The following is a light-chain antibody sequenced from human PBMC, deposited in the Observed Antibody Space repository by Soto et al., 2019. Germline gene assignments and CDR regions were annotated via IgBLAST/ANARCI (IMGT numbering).Light chain of an antibody. CDR1: SSDVGGYNF. CDR2: DVR. Sequence: QSALTQPASVSGSPGQSISISCTGTSSDVGGYNFVSWYQEHPRKAPKFIIYDVRNRPSGISNRFSGSRSSNTASLTISGLQAEDEADYYCSSYTSSSTVIFGGGNKLTVL. CDR3: SSYTSSSTVI. J-gene: IGLJ2*01. V-gene: IGLV2-14*03.